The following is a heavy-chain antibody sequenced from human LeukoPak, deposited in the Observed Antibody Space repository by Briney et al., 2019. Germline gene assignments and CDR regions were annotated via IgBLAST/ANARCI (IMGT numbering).Heavy chain of an antibody. CDR2: INPNSGGT. CDR1: GYTFTGYY. J-gene: IGHJ4*02. D-gene: IGHD6-13*01. CDR3: ARDIAAAGTGGN. Sequence: GASVKVSCKASGYTFTGYYMHWVRQAPGQGPEWMGWINPNSGGTNYAQKFQGRVTMTRDTSTSTTYMELRSLRSDDTAVYYCARDIAAAGTGGNWGQGTLVTVSS. V-gene: IGHV1-2*02.